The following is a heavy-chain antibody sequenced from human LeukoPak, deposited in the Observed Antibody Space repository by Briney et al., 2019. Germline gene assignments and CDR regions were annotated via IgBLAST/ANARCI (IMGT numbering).Heavy chain of an antibody. CDR2: ISGSGTGT. Sequence: PGGSLRLSCAASGFTFSSYAMSWVRQAPGKGLQGVSAISGSGTGTYYADSVKGRFTISRDNSKNTLYLQMNSLRADDTAVYYCAKGYSSSYANWFDPWGQGTLVTVSS. V-gene: IGHV3-23*01. CDR1: GFTFSSYA. CDR3: AKGYSSSYANWFDP. D-gene: IGHD6-6*01. J-gene: IGHJ5*02.